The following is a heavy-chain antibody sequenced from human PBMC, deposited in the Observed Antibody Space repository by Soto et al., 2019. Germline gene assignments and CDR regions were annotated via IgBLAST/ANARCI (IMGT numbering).Heavy chain of an antibody. J-gene: IGHJ5*02. CDR3: AKDGGYYDRCAMRQFDP. D-gene: IGHD3-22*01. V-gene: IGHV4-30-4*01. CDR2: VYYSGST. CDR1: GGSISSGDYC. Sequence: QVQLQESGPGRVKPSQTLSLTCTVSGGSISSGDYCWSWIRQPPGKVLEWIGYVYYSGSTYYNPYLKSRLTISVDTSQNQLSQKLSSVTDAYTAVYYCAKDGGYYDRCAMRQFDPWGQGTLVTVSS.